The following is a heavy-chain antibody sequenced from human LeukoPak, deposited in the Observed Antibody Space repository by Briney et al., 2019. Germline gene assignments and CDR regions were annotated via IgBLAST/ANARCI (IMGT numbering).Heavy chain of an antibody. CDR3: ARGTNCTNGVCYNWFDP. Sequence: GSSVKVSCKASGGTFSSYAIIWVRQAPGQGLEWMGGIIPIFGTANYAQKFQGRATITTDESTSTAYMELSSLRSEDTAVYYCARGTNCTNGVCYNWFDPWGQGTLVTVSS. D-gene: IGHD2-8*01. J-gene: IGHJ5*02. CDR2: IIPIFGTA. CDR1: GGTFSSYA. V-gene: IGHV1-69*05.